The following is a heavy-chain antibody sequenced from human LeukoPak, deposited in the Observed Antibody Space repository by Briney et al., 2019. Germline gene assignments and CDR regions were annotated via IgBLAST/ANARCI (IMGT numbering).Heavy chain of an antibody. J-gene: IGHJ4*02. Sequence: ASVKVSCKASGYTFTNHGITWVRQAPGQGLEWMGWISAYNGDTKYAQKLQGRVTMTTDTSTNTAYMELRSLRSDDTAVYYCARDPSNSSGFHPHSVYWGQGTLVTVSS. V-gene: IGHV1-18*01. CDR3: ARDPSNSSGFHPHSVY. CDR2: ISAYNGDT. CDR1: GYTFTNHG. D-gene: IGHD3-22*01.